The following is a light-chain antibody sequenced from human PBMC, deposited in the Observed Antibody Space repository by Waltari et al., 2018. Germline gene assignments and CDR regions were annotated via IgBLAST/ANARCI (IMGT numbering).Light chain of an antibody. Sequence: QSVLTPQPSADGAPGQRVTITCYIGSSNIGSNTVNWYQQFPGTAPKLLMFNDDQRASGVPGRFSGSRSVTSASLAISGLQSEDEATYYCAAWDDTLKGLFGGGTTLTVL. V-gene: IGLV1-44*01. CDR1: SSNIGSNT. J-gene: IGLJ3*02. CDR3: AAWDDTLKGL. CDR2: NDD.